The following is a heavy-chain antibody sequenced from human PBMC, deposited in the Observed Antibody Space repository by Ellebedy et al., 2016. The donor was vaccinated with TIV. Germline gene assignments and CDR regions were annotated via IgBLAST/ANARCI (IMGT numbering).Heavy chain of an antibody. CDR3: ARQEMATIGDSFDI. V-gene: IGHV1-2*04. J-gene: IGHJ3*02. CDR1: GYTFTSYD. D-gene: IGHD5-24*01. CDR2: INPNSGDT. Sequence: AASVKVSCKASGYTFTSYDINWVRQATGQGLEWMGWINPNSGDTNYAQKFQGWVTMTRDTSISTAYMELSRLRSDDTADYYCARQEMATIGDSFDIWGQGTMVTVSS.